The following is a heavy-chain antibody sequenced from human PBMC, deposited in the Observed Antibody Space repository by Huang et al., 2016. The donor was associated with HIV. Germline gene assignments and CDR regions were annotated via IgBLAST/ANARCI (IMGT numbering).Heavy chain of an antibody. J-gene: IGHJ4*02. V-gene: IGHV3-7*01. D-gene: IGHD3-10*01. CDR1: GFTFSSYW. CDR2: IKQDGSEK. Sequence: EVQLVESGGGLVQPGGSLRLSCTASGFTFSSYWRSWVRQAPGKGWEWLANIKQDGSEKYYVDSVKGRFSISRDNAKNSLYLQMNSLRAEDTAVYYCARRLRYYYGSGRTSGYFDYRGQGTLVTVSS. CDR3: ARRLRYYYGSGRTSGYFDY.